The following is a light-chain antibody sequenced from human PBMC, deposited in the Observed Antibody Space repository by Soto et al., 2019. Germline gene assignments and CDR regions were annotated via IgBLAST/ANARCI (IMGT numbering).Light chain of an antibody. Sequence: DIQMTQSPSSMSASVGDRVTITCRATQGLSDSLAWYQQKPGKAPKLLISVTSRLQSGVPSRFSGSASGTDFTLTIDRLQPEDLATYYCQQGHNWPLTFGQGTRLEIK. CDR1: QGLSDS. J-gene: IGKJ5*01. CDR2: VTS. CDR3: QQGHNWPLT. V-gene: IGKV1-12*01.